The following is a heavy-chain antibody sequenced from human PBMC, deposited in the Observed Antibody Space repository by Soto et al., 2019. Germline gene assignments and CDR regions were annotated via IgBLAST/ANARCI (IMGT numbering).Heavy chain of an antibody. J-gene: IGHJ4*02. CDR3: ARVGGFYDILTGPFDY. Sequence: PGGSLRLSCAASGFTFSSYGMHWVRQAPGKGLEWVAVISYDGSKKDYADSVRGRFTISRDNSKNTVYLQMNSLTAEDAAVYYCARVGGFYDILTGPFDYWGQGAQVTVSS. CDR2: ISYDGSKK. D-gene: IGHD3-9*01. V-gene: IGHV3-30*03. CDR1: GFTFSSYG.